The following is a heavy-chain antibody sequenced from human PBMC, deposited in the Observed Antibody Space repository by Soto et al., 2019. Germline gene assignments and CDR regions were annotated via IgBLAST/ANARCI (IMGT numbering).Heavy chain of an antibody. CDR3: AKAEGNKYSGSWIGY. V-gene: IGHV3-9*01. Sequence: GGSLRLSCAASGLTFDDYAMHWVRQTPGKGLEWVSGISWNSGSIGYADSVKGRFTISRDNAKNSLYLQMNSLRAEDTALYYCAKAEGNKYSGSWIGYWGQGTLVTVSS. D-gene: IGHD6-13*01. CDR2: ISWNSGSI. CDR1: GLTFDDYA. J-gene: IGHJ4*02.